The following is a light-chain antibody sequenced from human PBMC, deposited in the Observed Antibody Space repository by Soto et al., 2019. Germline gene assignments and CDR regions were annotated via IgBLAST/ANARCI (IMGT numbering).Light chain of an antibody. V-gene: IGKV3-20*01. CDR3: QQYGSSPRT. Sequence: EIVLTQSPGILSLSPGERATLSCRASQTVSDNYLAWYQHKPGQAPSLLIYGVSNRATGIPERFSGSGSGTDFTLTISRLEPEDFAVYFCQQYGSSPRTFGQGTKVDIK. CDR1: QTVSDNY. J-gene: IGKJ1*01. CDR2: GVS.